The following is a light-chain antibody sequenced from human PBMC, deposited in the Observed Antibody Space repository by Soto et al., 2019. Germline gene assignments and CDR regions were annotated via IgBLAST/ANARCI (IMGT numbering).Light chain of an antibody. Sequence: DIVMTQSPLSLPVTPGAPASISCRSNQSLVHSDGIAYFSWFQQRPGRSPRRLSDKVSNRDSGVQARFSGSGSGTDCARKSSRVEAEDVGVYYCMQGTHWPITFGQGTRLEIK. CDR2: KVS. CDR3: MQGTHWPIT. CDR1: QSLVHSDGIAY. V-gene: IGKV2-30*02. J-gene: IGKJ5*01.